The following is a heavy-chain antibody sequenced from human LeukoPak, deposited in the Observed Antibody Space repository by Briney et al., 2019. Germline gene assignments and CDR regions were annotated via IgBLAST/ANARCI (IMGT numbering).Heavy chain of an antibody. CDR2: IYYSGST. CDR1: GGSISSSSYS. V-gene: IGHV4-39*07. J-gene: IGHJ4*02. CDR3: ARVKRSSGWSPSPNIDY. Sequence: MSSETLSLTCTVSGGSISSSSYSWGWIRQPPGKGLEWIGSIYYSGSTYYNPSLKSRVTISVDTSKNQFSLKLSSVTAADTAMYYCARVKRSSGWSPSPNIDYWGQGTLVTVSS. D-gene: IGHD6-19*01.